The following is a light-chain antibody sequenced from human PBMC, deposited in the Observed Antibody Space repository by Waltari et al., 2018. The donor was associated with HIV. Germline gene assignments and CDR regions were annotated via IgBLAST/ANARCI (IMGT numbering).Light chain of an antibody. CDR2: KAS. V-gene: IGKV1-5*03. Sequence: DIPMTQSPSTLSASVRNRVTIPCRASQSISSWLAWYQQKPGKAPKLLIYKASSLESGVPSRFSGSGSGTEFTLTISSLQPDDFATYYCQQYNSYSITFRQGTRLEIK. CDR3: QQYNSYSIT. CDR1: QSISSW. J-gene: IGKJ5*01.